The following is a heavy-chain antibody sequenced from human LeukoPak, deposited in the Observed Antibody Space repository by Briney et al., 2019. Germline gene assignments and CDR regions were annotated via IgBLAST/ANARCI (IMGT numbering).Heavy chain of an antibody. Sequence: ASVKVSCKASRYTFTGYYMHWVRQAPGQGLEWMGWINPKSGGTNYAQKFQGRVTMTRDTSISTAYMELSRLRSDDTAVYYCARQFEKAAAGSDPSYYFDYWGQGTLVTVSS. V-gene: IGHV1-2*02. CDR3: ARQFEKAAAGSDPSYYFDY. CDR1: RYTFTGYY. CDR2: INPKSGGT. J-gene: IGHJ4*02. D-gene: IGHD6-13*01.